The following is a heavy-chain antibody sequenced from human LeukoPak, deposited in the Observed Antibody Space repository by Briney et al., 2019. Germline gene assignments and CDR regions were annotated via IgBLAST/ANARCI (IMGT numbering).Heavy chain of an antibody. D-gene: IGHD3-3*01. Sequence: PWGSLRLSCVASEFTFSNYAMSWVRQAPGKGLEWVSSISGSGGSTYYADSVKGRFTISRDNSKNTLYLQMNSLRAEDTAVYYCAKELKIFGVVIGGEYWGQGTLVTVSS. CDR2: ISGSGGST. V-gene: IGHV3-23*01. CDR3: AKELKIFGVVIGGEY. CDR1: EFTFSNYA. J-gene: IGHJ4*02.